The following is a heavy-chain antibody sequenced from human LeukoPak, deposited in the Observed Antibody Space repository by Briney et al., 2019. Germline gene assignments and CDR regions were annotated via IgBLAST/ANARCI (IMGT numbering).Heavy chain of an antibody. CDR2: IYTSGST. CDR3: ARDLAQYYYDSSGYSEGKNWFDP. V-gene: IGHV4-4*07. J-gene: IGHJ5*02. Sequence: SETLSLTCTVSGGSISSYYWSWIRQPAGKGLEWIGRIYTSGSTNYNPSLKSRVTMSVDTSKNQFSLKLSSVTAADTAVYYCARDLAQYYYDSSGYSEGKNWFDPWGQGTLVTVSS. D-gene: IGHD3-22*01. CDR1: GGSISSYY.